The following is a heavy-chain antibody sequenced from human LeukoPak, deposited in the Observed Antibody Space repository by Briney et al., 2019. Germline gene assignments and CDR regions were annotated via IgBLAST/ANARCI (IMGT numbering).Heavy chain of an antibody. V-gene: IGHV3-30-3*01. CDR3: ARDLQDSSGYYSYYYYYYGMDV. Sequence: GGSLRLSCAASGFTFSSYAMHWVRQAPGKGLEWVTVISYDGSNKYYADSVKGRFTISRDNSKNTLYLQMNSLRAEDTAVYYCARDLQDSSGYYSYYYYYYGMDVWGQGTTVTVSS. CDR2: ISYDGSNK. J-gene: IGHJ6*02. D-gene: IGHD3-22*01. CDR1: GFTFSSYA.